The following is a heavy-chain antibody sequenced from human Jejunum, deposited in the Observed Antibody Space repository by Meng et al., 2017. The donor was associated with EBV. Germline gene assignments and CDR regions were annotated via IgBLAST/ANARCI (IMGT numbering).Heavy chain of an antibody. J-gene: IGHJ4*02. CDR3: ARDRGDRGGGDRGGAYNYHAY. D-gene: IGHD5-12*01. CDR2: GGDGAT. Sequence: EVQLLESGGGLVQPGGSLRLSCATSGFTFSSSVMSWVRQAPGKGPEWVSAGGDGATIYADSVKGRFTVSRDSSKNTLYLQMNSLRAEDTAIYYCARDRGDRGGGDRGGAYNYHAYWGQGTLVTVYS. V-gene: IGHV3-23*01. CDR1: GFTFSSSV.